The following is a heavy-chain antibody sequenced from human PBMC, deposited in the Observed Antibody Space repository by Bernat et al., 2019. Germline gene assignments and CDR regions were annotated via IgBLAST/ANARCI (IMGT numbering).Heavy chain of an antibody. J-gene: IGHJ3*02. V-gene: IGHV4-39*01. CDR1: GGSISSSSYY. Sequence: QLQLQESGPGLVKPSETLSLTCTVSGGSISSSSYYWGWIRQPPGKGLEWIGSIYYSGSTYYNPSLKSRVTISVDTSKNQFSLKLSSVTAADTAVYYCAKVLNYYAHDLWDAFDIWGQGTMVTVSS. D-gene: IGHD3-10*01. CDR3: AKVLNYYAHDLWDAFDI. CDR2: IYYSGST.